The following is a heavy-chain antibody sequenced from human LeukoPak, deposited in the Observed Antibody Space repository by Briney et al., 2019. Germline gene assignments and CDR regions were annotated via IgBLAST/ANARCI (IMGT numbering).Heavy chain of an antibody. CDR3: AKGLLWFGDRPYGMDV. J-gene: IGHJ6*02. CDR2: ISGSGGST. V-gene: IGHV3-23*01. CDR1: GFTFSSYA. Sequence: GGSLRLSCAASGFTFSSYAMSWVSQAPGKGLEWVSAISGSGGSTYYADSVKGRFTISRDNSKNTLYLQMNGLRAEDTAVYYCAKGLLWFGDRPYGMDVWGQGTTVTVSS. D-gene: IGHD3-10*01.